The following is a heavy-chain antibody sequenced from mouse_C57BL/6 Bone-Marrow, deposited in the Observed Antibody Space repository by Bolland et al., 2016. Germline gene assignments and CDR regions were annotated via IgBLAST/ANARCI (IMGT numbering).Heavy chain of an antibody. J-gene: IGHJ3*01. CDR2: ST. Sequence: STKYNEKFKGKATLTADKSSSTAYMQLNSLTSEDSAVYFCARERGLRRFFFAYWGQGTLV. V-gene: IGHV1-78*01. D-gene: IGHD2-4*01. CDR3: ARERGLRRFFFAY.